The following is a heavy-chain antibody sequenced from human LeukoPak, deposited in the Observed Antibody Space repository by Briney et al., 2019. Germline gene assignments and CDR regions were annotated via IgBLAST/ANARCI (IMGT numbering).Heavy chain of an antibody. CDR2: ISGSGGST. CDR1: GFTFSSYA. D-gene: IGHD6-13*01. Sequence: GGSLRLSCAVSGFTFSSYAMSWVRQAPGKGLEWVSAISGSGGSTYYADSVKGRFTISRDNSKNTLYLKMNSLRAEDTAVYYCAKGGSKGPLRGSSWKIVWYFDLWGRGTLVTVSS. V-gene: IGHV3-23*01. J-gene: IGHJ2*01. CDR3: AKGGSKGPLRGSSWKIVWYFDL.